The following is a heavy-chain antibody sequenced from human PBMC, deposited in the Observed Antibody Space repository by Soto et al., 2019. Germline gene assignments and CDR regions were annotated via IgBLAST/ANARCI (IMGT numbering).Heavy chain of an antibody. CDR2: INPNSGGT. V-gene: IGHV1-2*04. CDR3: ARGGPHNNRYSSGWYYFDY. Sequence: QVQLVQSGAEVKKPGASVKVSCKASGYTFTGYYMHWVRQAPGQGLEWMGWINPNSGGTNYAQKFQGWVTMTRDTSISTAYMELSRLRSDDTAVYYCARGGPHNNRYSSGWYYFDYWGQGTLVTVSS. D-gene: IGHD6-19*01. CDR1: GYTFTGYY. J-gene: IGHJ4*02.